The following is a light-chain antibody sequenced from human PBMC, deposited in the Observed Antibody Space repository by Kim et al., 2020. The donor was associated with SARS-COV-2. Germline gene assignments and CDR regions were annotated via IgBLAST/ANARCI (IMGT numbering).Light chain of an antibody. CDR3: QQYGGSRWT. Sequence: SPGVRATLSCRASQSVSSSYVAWYQQKPGQAPRLLIYGASSRATGIPDRFSGSGSGTDFTLTISRLEPEDFAVYYCQQYGGSRWTFGQGTKVDIK. V-gene: IGKV3-20*01. J-gene: IGKJ1*01. CDR2: GAS. CDR1: QSVSSSY.